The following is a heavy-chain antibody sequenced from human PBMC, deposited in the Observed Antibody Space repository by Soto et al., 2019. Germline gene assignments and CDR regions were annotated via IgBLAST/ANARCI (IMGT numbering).Heavy chain of an antibody. Sequence: ASETLSLTCTVSGGSISSSSYYWGWIRQPPGKGLEWIGSIYYSGSTYYNPSLKSRVTISVDTSKNQFSLKLSSVTAADTAVYYCARNIVLMVYAYPGPSINWFDPWGQGTLVTVSS. CDR3: ARNIVLMVYAYPGPSINWFDP. CDR1: GGSISSSSYY. J-gene: IGHJ5*02. D-gene: IGHD2-8*01. CDR2: IYYSGST. V-gene: IGHV4-39*01.